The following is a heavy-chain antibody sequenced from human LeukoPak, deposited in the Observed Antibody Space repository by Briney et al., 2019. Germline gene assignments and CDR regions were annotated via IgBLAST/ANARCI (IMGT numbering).Heavy chain of an antibody. V-gene: IGHV3-15*01. CDR1: GFTFSNAW. D-gene: IGHD4-17*01. CDR3: TTDRLLPDYGDYKDYYFDY. Sequence: GGSLRLSCAASGFTFSNAWMSWVRQAPGKGLEWVGRIKSKTDGGTTDYAAPVKGRFTISRDDSKNTLYLQMNSLKTEDTAVYYCTTDRLLPDYGDYKDYYFDYWGQGTLVTVSS. CDR2: IKSKTDGGTT. J-gene: IGHJ4*02.